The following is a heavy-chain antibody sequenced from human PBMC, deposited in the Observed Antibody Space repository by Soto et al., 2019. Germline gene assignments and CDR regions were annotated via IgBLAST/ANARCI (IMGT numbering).Heavy chain of an antibody. CDR1: GYTFTSYG. CDR2: ISTYNGNT. CDR3: AREMVRGVGSDY. V-gene: IGHV1-18*01. D-gene: IGHD3-10*01. J-gene: IGHJ4*02. Sequence: QVQLVQSGAEVKKPGASVKVSCKASGYTFTSYGISWVRQAPGQGLEWMGWISTYNGNTKYAQKLQGRXIMTTXXSTSTAYMELRSLRSDDTAVFYCAREMVRGVGSDYWGQGTLVTVSS.